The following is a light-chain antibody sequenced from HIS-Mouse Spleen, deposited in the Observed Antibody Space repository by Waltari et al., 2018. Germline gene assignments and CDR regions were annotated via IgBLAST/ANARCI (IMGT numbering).Light chain of an antibody. CDR2: RNN. CDR3: AAWDDSLSGPV. CDR1: RSNIGSTY. V-gene: IGLV1-47*01. J-gene: IGLJ3*02. Sequence: QSVLTQPPSASGTPGQRVPISCSGRRSNIGSTYVTWYQQLPGTAPKLLIYRNNQRPSGVPDRFSGSKSGTSASLAISGLRSEDEADYYCAAWDDSLSGPVFGGGTKLTVL.